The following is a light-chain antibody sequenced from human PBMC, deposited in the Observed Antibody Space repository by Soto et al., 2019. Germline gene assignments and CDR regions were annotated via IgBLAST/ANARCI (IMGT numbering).Light chain of an antibody. Sequence: DIQMAQSPSSLSASVGDTITITCRASRNINTYLNWYQQKPGKAPKLLIFGASSLQSGVPSRFSGSGPRTDFTLTINILQPEDFATYCCQQTSAAPFTFGPGTKVDIK. CDR2: GAS. CDR1: RNINTY. J-gene: IGKJ3*01. V-gene: IGKV1-39*01. CDR3: QQTSAAPFT.